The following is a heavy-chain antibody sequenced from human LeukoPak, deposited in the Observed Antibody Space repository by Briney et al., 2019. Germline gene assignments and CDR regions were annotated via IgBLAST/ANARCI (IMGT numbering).Heavy chain of an antibody. Sequence: ASVKVSCKASGYTFTDYYMHWVRQAPGQGLEWMGWINPNSGGTNYAQKFQGRVTMTRDTSISTAYMELSRLRSDDTAVYYCARGKWELYFFDYWGQGTLVTVSS. CDR3: ARGKWELYFFDY. D-gene: IGHD1-26*01. CDR1: GYTFTDYY. J-gene: IGHJ4*02. V-gene: IGHV1-2*02. CDR2: INPNSGGT.